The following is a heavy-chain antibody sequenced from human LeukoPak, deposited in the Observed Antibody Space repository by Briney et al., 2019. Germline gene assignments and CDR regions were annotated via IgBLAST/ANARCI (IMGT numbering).Heavy chain of an antibody. CDR2: ISYDGSNK. J-gene: IGHJ4*02. D-gene: IGHD6-13*01. CDR1: GFTFSSYA. Sequence: GRSLRLSCAASGFTFSSYAMHWVRQAPGKGLEWVAVISYDGSNKYYADSVKGRFTISRDNSKNTLYLQMNSLRAEDTAVYYCANSSWSLFDYWGQGTLVTVSS. V-gene: IGHV3-30-3*01. CDR3: ANSSWSLFDY.